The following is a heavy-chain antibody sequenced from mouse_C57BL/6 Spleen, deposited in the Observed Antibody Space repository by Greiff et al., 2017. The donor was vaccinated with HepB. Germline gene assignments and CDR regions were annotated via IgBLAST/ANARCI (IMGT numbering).Heavy chain of an antibody. J-gene: IGHJ3*01. CDR3: ARRDWPAWFAY. Sequence: DVKLVESGPELVKPGASVKISCKASGYSFTGYYMNWVKQSPEKSLEWIGEINPSTGGTTYNQKFKAKATLTVDKSSSTAYMQLKSLTSEDSAVYYCARRDWPAWFAYWGQGTLVTVSA. CDR2: INPSTGGT. D-gene: IGHD3-3*01. V-gene: IGHV1-42*01. CDR1: GYSFTGYY.